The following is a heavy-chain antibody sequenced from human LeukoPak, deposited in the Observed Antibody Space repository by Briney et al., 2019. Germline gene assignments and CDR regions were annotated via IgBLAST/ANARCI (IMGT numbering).Heavy chain of an antibody. Sequence: GGSLRLSCAASGFTFSSYGMHWVRQAPGKGLEWVAFIRYDGSNKYYADSVKGRFTISRDNSKNTLYLQMNSLRAEDTAVYYCAKDLHYYYYDSSGSTKSGAFDIWGQGTMVTASS. CDR1: GFTFSSYG. J-gene: IGHJ3*02. V-gene: IGHV3-30*02. CDR2: IRYDGSNK. D-gene: IGHD3-22*01. CDR3: AKDLHYYYYDSSGSTKSGAFDI.